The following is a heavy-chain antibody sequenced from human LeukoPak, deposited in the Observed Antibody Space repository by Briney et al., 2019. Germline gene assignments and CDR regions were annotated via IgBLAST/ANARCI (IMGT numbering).Heavy chain of an antibody. CDR2: IWYDGSNK. V-gene: IGHV3-33*01. D-gene: IGHD6-13*01. Sequence: GGSLRLSCAGSGFTFSSYGMHWVRQAPGKGLEWVAVIWYDGSNKYYADSVKGRFTISRDNSKNTLYLQMNSLRAEDTAVYYCARDGGIAAALDYWGQGTLVTVSS. CDR3: ARDGGIAAALDY. J-gene: IGHJ4*02. CDR1: GFTFSSYG.